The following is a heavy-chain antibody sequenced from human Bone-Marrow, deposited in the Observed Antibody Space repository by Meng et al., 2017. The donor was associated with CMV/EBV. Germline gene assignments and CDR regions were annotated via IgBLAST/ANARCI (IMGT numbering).Heavy chain of an antibody. CDR1: GFTFKTFT. CDR3: ARDQEGTRIPSPIHYGLAV. D-gene: IGHD5-18*01. V-gene: IGHV3-21*06. Sequence: GESLKISCAASGFTFKTFTMSWVRQAPGRGLEWVSSINPDSDYIQSADSLKGRFTISRDNAKNSLYLRMSGLRVEDTAVYYCARDQEGTRIPSPIHYGLAVWGQGTTVTCSS. CDR2: INPDSDYI. J-gene: IGHJ6*01.